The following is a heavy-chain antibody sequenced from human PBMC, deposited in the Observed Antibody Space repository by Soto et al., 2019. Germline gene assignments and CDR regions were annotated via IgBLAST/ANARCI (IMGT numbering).Heavy chain of an antibody. CDR1: GFTFSSYA. D-gene: IGHD6-19*01. V-gene: IGHV3-23*04. J-gene: IGHJ4*02. CDR3: AKVAVREVGLTDY. CDR2: ISGSGGST. Sequence: EVQLVESGGGLVQPGGSLRLSCAASGFTFSSYAMSWVRQAPGKGLEWVSGISGSGGSTYYADSVKGRFTIPRDNSKTTLYLQMTSLRAEDTPVYYCAKVAVREVGLTDYWGQGTLVTVSS.